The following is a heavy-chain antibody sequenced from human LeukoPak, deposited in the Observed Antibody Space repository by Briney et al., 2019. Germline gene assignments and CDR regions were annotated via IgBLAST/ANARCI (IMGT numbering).Heavy chain of an antibody. J-gene: IGHJ6*02. V-gene: IGHV5-51*01. Sequence: LGESLKISCKGSGYSFTRYWIGWVRQMPGKGLEWMGIIYPGDSDTRYSPSFQGQVTISADKSISTAYLQWSSLKASDTAMYYCARHGSSFDSGMDVWGQGTTVTVSS. CDR3: ARHGSSFDSGMDV. CDR2: IYPGDSDT. CDR1: GYSFTRYW. D-gene: IGHD6-6*01.